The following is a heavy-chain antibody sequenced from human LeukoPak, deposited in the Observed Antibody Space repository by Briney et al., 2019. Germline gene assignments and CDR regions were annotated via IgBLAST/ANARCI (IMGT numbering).Heavy chain of an antibody. CDR2: IYYSARI. D-gene: IGHD2-15*01. Sequence: SETLSLTCTVSGVTISSSSYYWGWIRQPPGKGLEWIGRIYYSARIYYNPSLKSRVTISVDTYKNQSSLKLSSVTDADRSMYVCARQRGCRGGSCYPNWFDPWGQGTLVTVSS. J-gene: IGHJ5*02. CDR3: ARQRGCRGGSCYPNWFDP. CDR1: GVTISSSSYY. V-gene: IGHV4-39*01.